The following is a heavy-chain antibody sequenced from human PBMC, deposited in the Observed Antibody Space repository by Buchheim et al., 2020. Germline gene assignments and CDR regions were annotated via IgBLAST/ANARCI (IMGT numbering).Heavy chain of an antibody. Sequence: QVQLQESGPGLVKPSETLSLTCTVSGGSISGYYWSWIRQSPGTGLEWLSNIDDRACTNSNPFLEGRVYISVCKDKTQWYWSVTSVTAADTAVYYCARSEPSLWLEPWGPGTL. CDR3: ARSEPSLWLEP. CDR2: IDDRACT. CDR1: GGSISGYY. V-gene: IGHV4-59*08. J-gene: IGHJ5*02.